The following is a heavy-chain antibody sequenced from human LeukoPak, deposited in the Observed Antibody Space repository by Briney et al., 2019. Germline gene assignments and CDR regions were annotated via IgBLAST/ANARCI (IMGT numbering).Heavy chain of an antibody. D-gene: IGHD4-23*01. CDR2: INTDGSST. Sequence: GGSLRLSCAASGFTFSSYAMSWVRQAPGKGLVWVSRINTDGSSTSYADSVKGRFTISRDNAKNTLYLQMNSLRAEDTAVYYCAREGRVYGGNPGDAFDIWGQGTMVTASS. V-gene: IGHV3-74*01. CDR1: GFTFSSYA. CDR3: AREGRVYGGNPGDAFDI. J-gene: IGHJ3*02.